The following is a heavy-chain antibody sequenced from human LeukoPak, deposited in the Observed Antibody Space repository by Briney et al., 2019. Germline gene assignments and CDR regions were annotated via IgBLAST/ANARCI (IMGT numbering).Heavy chain of an antibody. CDR1: GFTFSSYA. V-gene: IGHV3-30*04. CDR3: ANDILTGYPVDY. D-gene: IGHD3-9*01. Sequence: GGSLRLSCAASGFTFSSYAMHWVRQAPGKGLEWVAVISYDGSNKYYADSVKGRFTISRDNSKNTLYLQMNSLRAEDTAVYYCANDILTGYPVDYWGQGTLVTASS. CDR2: ISYDGSNK. J-gene: IGHJ4*02.